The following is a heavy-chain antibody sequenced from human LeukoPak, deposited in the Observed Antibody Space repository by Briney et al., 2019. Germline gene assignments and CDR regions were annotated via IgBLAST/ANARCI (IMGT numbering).Heavy chain of an antibody. CDR1: GGSIGSSSYY. V-gene: IGHV4-39*01. CDR2: IYYSGST. Sequence: SETLSLTCTVSGGSIGSSSYYWGWIRQPPGKGLEWIGSIYYSGSTYYNPSLKSRVTISVDTSKNQFSLQLNSVTPEDTAVYFCARNRLWLQSDFDYWGQGTLVTVSS. J-gene: IGHJ4*02. CDR3: ARNRLWLQSDFDY. D-gene: IGHD5-24*01.